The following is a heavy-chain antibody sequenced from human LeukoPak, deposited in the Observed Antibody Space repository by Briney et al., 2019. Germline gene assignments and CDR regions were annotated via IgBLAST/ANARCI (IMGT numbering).Heavy chain of an antibody. Sequence: GGSLRLSCSASTLTFSDYSLNWFRQAPGKGLEWVSSISSSSRHIYYGDSVKGRFTISRDNAKNLLHLQMNSLRAEDTAVYYCASSHIPTGQGWLFYYYMDVWGKGTTVTVSS. V-gene: IGHV3-21*01. J-gene: IGHJ6*03. D-gene: IGHD1-1*01. CDR2: ISSSSRHI. CDR3: ASSHIPTGQGWLFYYYMDV. CDR1: TLTFSDYS.